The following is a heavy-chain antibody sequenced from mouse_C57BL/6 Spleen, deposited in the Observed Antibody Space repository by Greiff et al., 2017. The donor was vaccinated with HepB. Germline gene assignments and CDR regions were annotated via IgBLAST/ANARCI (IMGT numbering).Heavy chain of an antibody. CDR3: ARPVYYGSRRFAY. V-gene: IGHV5-15*01. J-gene: IGHJ3*01. Sequence: EVQLQQSGGGLVQPGGSLKLSCAASGFTFSDYGMAWVRQAPRKGPEWVAFISNLAYSIYYADTVTGRFTISRENAKNTLYLEMSSLRSEDTAMYYCARPVYYGSRRFAYWGQGTMVTVSA. CDR2: ISNLAYSI. D-gene: IGHD1-1*01. CDR1: GFTFSDYG.